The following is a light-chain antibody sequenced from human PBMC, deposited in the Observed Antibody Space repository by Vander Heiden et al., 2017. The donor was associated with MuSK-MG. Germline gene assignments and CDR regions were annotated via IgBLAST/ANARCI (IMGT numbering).Light chain of an antibody. CDR1: QGISSY. V-gene: IGKV1-8*01. J-gene: IGKJ4*01. Sequence: AIRTTPSPSSFSASTGDRVTITCRASQGISSYLAWYQQKPGKAPKLLIYAASTLQSGVPSRFSGSGSGTDFTLTISCLQSEDFATYYCQQDDSYPRTFGGGTKVEIK. CDR2: AAS. CDR3: QQDDSYPRT.